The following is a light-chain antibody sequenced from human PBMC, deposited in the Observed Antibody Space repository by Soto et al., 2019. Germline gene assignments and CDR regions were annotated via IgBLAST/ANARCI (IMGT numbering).Light chain of an antibody. Sequence: QSVLTQPPSVSGAPGQRVTISCTGSSSNIGAGYDVHWYQQVPGAAPKLLIYGNSNRPSGVPDRFSGSKSGTSASLAITGLQAEDEADYFCHSYDSSLSVYVVFGGGTKLTVL. CDR3: HSYDSSLSVYVV. CDR1: SSNIGAGYD. V-gene: IGLV1-40*01. CDR2: GNS. J-gene: IGLJ2*01.